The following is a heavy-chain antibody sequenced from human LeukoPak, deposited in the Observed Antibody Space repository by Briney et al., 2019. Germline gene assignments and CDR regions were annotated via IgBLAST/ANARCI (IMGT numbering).Heavy chain of an antibody. J-gene: IGHJ5*02. D-gene: IGHD4-11*01. CDR1: GGSFSGYY. Sequence: SETLSLSCAVYGGSFSGYYWSWIRQPPGKGLEWIGEINHSGSTNYNPSLKSRVTISVDTSKNQFSLKLSSVTAADTAVYYCASITVENWFDPWGQGTLVTVSS. CDR3: ASITVENWFDP. V-gene: IGHV4-34*01. CDR2: INHSGST.